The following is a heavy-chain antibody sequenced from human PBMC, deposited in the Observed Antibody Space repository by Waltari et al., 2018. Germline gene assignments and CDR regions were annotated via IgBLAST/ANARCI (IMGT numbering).Heavy chain of an antibody. Sequence: QLQLQESGPGLVKPSETLSLTCTVSGGSISSSSYYWGWIRQPPGKGLEWIGSIDYSGSPYYNPSLNSRVTISVDTSKNQFSLKLSSVTAADTAVYYCARRAAITAAGPTYYMDVWGKGTTVTVSS. CDR2: IDYSGSP. CDR3: ARRAAITAAGPTYYMDV. CDR1: GGSISSSSYY. D-gene: IGHD6-13*01. V-gene: IGHV4-39*01. J-gene: IGHJ6*03.